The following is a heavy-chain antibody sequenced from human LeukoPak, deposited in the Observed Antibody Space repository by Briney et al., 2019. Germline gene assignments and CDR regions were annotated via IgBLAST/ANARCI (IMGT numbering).Heavy chain of an antibody. V-gene: IGHV4-39*02. J-gene: IGHJ4*02. Sequence: SETLSLTCTVSGGSISSSSYFWGWTRQPPGKGLEWIGTIFYRGNTYYNPSLKSRVIISVDTSKNQFSLKLNSVTAADTAVCYCAREAVRGPNYFDYWGQGTLVTVSS. D-gene: IGHD3-16*01. CDR2: IFYRGNT. CDR3: AREAVRGPNYFDY. CDR1: GGSISSSSYF.